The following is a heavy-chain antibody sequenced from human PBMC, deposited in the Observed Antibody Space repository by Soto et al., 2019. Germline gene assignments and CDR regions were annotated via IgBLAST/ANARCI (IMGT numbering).Heavy chain of an antibody. J-gene: IGHJ4*02. CDR3: ATQSPDYGSGGYHDY. Sequence: SETLSLTCTVSGGSISSYYWTWIRQPPGKGLEWIGYIYYSGSTNYNPSLKSRVTISVATSKTQFSLKLSSVTAADTAVYYCATQSPDYGSGGYHDYWGQGTLVTVSS. V-gene: IGHV4-59*12. CDR2: IYYSGST. CDR1: GGSISSYY. D-gene: IGHD3-10*01.